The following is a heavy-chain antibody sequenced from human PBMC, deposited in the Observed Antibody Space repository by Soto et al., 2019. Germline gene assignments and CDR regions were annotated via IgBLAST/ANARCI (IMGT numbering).Heavy chain of an antibody. CDR1: GFTLSNAW. CDR2: IKNKMEGGTT. J-gene: IGHJ4*02. D-gene: IGHD2-8*01. V-gene: IGHV3-15*01. Sequence: PGGSLRLSCAASGFTLSNAWVSWVRQAPGKGLEWVGRIKNKMEGGTTDYAAPVKGRFTISRDDSKNMLYLQMNSLITDDTAVYYCPPNWNFDYWGPGTLVTGFS. CDR3: PPNWNFDY.